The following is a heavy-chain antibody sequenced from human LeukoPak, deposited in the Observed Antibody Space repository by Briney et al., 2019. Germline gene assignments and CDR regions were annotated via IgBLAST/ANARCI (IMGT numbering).Heavy chain of an antibody. D-gene: IGHD3-9*01. CDR1: GGSLRSSSFY. Sequence: SETLSLTCTVSGGSLRSSSFYWRWVRQTPGKGLEWIGNIYYSGSTYYNPSLKRRLTISLHTSQRQFSLRLSSVTAADTALYYCTRGSYDVLTGYSTLGEYWGQGTLVTVSS. CDR2: IYYSGST. V-gene: IGHV4-39*01. J-gene: IGHJ4*02. CDR3: TRGSYDVLTGYSTLGEY.